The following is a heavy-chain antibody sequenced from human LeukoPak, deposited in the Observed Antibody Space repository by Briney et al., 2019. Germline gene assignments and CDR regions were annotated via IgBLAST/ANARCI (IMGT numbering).Heavy chain of an antibody. Sequence: SQTLSLTCTVSGGSISSGSYYWSWIRQPAGKGLEWIGRIYTSGSTNYNPSLKSRVTISVDTSKNQFSLKLSSVTAADTAVYYCARCILRFLEWFCPMDVWGKGTTVTVSS. CDR3: ARCILRFLEWFCPMDV. CDR1: GGSISSGSYY. J-gene: IGHJ6*03. CDR2: IYTSGST. V-gene: IGHV4-61*02. D-gene: IGHD3-3*01.